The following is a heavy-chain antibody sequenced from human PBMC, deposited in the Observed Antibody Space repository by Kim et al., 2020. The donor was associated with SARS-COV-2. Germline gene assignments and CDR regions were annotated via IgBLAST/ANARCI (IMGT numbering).Heavy chain of an antibody. V-gene: IGHV5-51*01. Sequence: TRYSPSFQGQVTISADKSISTAYLQWSSLKASDTAMYYCAGGTPGGLFDPWGQGTLVTVSS. J-gene: IGHJ5*02. CDR3: AGGTPGGLFDP. CDR2: T.